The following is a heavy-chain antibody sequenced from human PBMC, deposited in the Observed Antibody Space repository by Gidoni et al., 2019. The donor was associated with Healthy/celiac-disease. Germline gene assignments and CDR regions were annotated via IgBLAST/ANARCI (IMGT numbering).Heavy chain of an antibody. D-gene: IGHD1-26*01. V-gene: IGHV4-39*07. CDR2: IYYSGST. J-gene: IGHJ5*02. Sequence: QLQLHESGPGLVKPSETLSLTCTVSGGSLSSSSYSWGWLRPPPGKGLEWIGSIYYSGSTYYNPSLKSRVTISVDTSKNQFSLKRSSVTAADTAVYYWARERGGSYSGKNWFDPWGQGTLVTVSS. CDR1: GGSLSSSSYS. CDR3: ARERGGSYSGKNWFDP.